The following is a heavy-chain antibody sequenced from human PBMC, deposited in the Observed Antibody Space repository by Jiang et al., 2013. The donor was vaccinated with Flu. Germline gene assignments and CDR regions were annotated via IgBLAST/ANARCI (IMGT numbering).Heavy chain of an antibody. J-gene: IGHJ4*02. V-gene: IGHV4-4*02. CDR2: SIIWEH. CDR3: ARALRSNQPKYYFDY. D-gene: IGHD2-2*01. CDR1: NW. Sequence: NWWSWVRQPPGRGWSGLGKSIIWEHQLQPSLKSRVTISVDKSKNQFSLKLSSVTAADTAVYYCARALRSNQPKYYFDYWGQGTLVTVSS.